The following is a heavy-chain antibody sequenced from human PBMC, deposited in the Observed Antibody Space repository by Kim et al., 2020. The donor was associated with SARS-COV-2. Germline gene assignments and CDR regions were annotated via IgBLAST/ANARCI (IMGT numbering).Heavy chain of an antibody. J-gene: IGHJ4*02. V-gene: IGHV1-69*13. CDR1: GGTFGTYP. CDR2: IIPFFDTT. Sequence: SVKVSCKASGGTFGTYPISWVRQAPGQGLEWMGGIIPFFDTTNYAPKFQGRVTMTADDSTRTTYMELSSLKSGDTAGYFFASRFFDSSGNYPDFWCQGT. D-gene: IGHD3-22*01. CDR3: ASRFFDSSGNYPDF.